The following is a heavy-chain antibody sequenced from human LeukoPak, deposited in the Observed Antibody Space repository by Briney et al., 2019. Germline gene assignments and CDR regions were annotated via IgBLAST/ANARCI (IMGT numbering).Heavy chain of an antibody. Sequence: SETLSLTCTVSGGSITSYYWSWIRQPPGEGLEWIGDVYASGATNSNPSLKSRVTLSVDTSKNQCSLKLSSVTAADTAVYYCARHGKGVTYFYAFDIWGQGTVVAVSS. CDR2: VYASGAT. V-gene: IGHV4-59*08. CDR3: ARHGKGVTYFYAFDI. D-gene: IGHD2/OR15-2a*01. J-gene: IGHJ3*02. CDR1: GGSITSYY.